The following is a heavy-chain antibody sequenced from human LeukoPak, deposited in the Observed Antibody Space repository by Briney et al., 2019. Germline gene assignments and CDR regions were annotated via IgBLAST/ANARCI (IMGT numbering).Heavy chain of an antibody. V-gene: IGHV3-74*01. CDR2: INGDGSSV. D-gene: IGHD6-13*01. CDR1: GFTFSSHS. J-gene: IGHJ4*02. CDR3: ARDELGATPIDY. Sequence: GGSLRLSCEASGFTFSSHSMHWVRQVPGKGLEWVSNINGDGSSVGYADSVKGRFAVSRDNAKNTLYLHMSSLRAEDTAVYYCARDELGATPIDYWGQGTLVTVS.